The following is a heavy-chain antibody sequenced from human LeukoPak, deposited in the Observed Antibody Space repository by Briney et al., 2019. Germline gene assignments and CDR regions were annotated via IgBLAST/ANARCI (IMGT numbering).Heavy chain of an antibody. CDR3: ARDCSSTSCYNVY. CDR2: ISTYNGDT. J-gene: IGHJ4*02. D-gene: IGHD2-2*02. Sequence: GASVKVSCKASRYTFTNHGFSWVRPPPGQGLEGMGWISTYNGDTNYAQNLQGRVTMTTDTSTSTAYMEMRSLRSDDTAVYYCARDCSSTSCYNVYWGQGTLVTVSS. CDR1: RYTFTNHG. V-gene: IGHV1-18*01.